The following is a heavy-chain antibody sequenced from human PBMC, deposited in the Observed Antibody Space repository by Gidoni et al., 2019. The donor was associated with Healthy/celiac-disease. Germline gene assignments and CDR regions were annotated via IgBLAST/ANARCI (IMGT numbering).Heavy chain of an antibody. V-gene: IGHV1-69*01. D-gene: IGHD3-16*01. CDR1: GGTFSSYA. CDR3: ARLTKQGTFGLPNDDYYGMDV. J-gene: IGHJ6*02. Sequence: QVQLVQSGAEVTTPGSSVKVSCKASGGTFSSYALSWVRQPPGQGLEWMGGIIPIFGTANYAQKFQGRGTITADESTGTADMGLSSLRSEDTAVYYCARLTKQGTFGLPNDDYYGMDVWGQGTTVTVSS. CDR2: IIPIFGTA.